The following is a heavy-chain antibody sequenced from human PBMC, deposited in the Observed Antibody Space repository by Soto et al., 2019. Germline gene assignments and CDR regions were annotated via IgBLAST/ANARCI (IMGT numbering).Heavy chain of an antibody. Sequence: QVQLVQSGAEVKKPGASVKVSCKASGYTFTSYAMHWVRQAPGQRLEWMGWINAGNGNTKYSQKFQGRVTITRDTSASTAYMELSSLRSEDTAVYYCVRAYCSGGSCYSGGYYFDYWGQGTLVTVSS. V-gene: IGHV1-3*01. CDR2: INAGNGNT. CDR1: GYTFTSYA. D-gene: IGHD2-15*01. CDR3: VRAYCSGGSCYSGGYYFDY. J-gene: IGHJ4*02.